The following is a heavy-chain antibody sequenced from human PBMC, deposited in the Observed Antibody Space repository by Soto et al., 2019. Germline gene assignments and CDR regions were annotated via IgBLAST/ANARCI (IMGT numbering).Heavy chain of an antibody. V-gene: IGHV4-39*01. J-gene: IGHJ4*02. CDR3: ATGGGIAVSHE. CDR2: IHSSGTT. Sequence: QLHLQESGPGLVRPSETLSLTCFVSGGSIASSPRYFTWIRQFPGKGLEWIGSIHSSGTTYYNPSLRSRVTISVEMSNNRFSLSLMSLSDADTAVYFCATGGGIAVSHEWGQGTLVTVPS. CDR1: GGSIASSPRY. D-gene: IGHD6-19*01.